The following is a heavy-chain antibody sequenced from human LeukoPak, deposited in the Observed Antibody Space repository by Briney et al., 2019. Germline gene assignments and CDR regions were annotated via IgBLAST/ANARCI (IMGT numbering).Heavy chain of an antibody. J-gene: IGHJ4*02. CDR3: AKARHEYDFWRGLFDY. Sequence: GGSLRLSCAASGFTFSSYAMSWVRQAPGKGLEWVSAISGSGGSTYYAASVKGRFTISRDNSKNTLYLQMNSLRAEDTAVYYCAKARHEYDFWRGLFDYWGQGTLVTVSS. CDR1: GFTFSSYA. V-gene: IGHV3-23*01. CDR2: ISGSGGST. D-gene: IGHD3-3*01.